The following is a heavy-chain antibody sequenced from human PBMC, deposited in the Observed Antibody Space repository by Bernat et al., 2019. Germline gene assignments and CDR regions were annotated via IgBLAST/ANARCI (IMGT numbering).Heavy chain of an antibody. CDR2: IYSGGST. Sequence: EVQLVESGGGLVQPGGSLRLSCAASGFTVSSNYMSWVRQAPGKGLEWVSVIYSGGSTYYADSVKGRFTISRDNSKNTLYLQMNSLRAEDTAVYYCARDLPRSMVRGADYWGQGTLVTVSS. CDR3: ARDLPRSMVRGADY. CDR1: GFTVSSNY. V-gene: IGHV3-66*01. D-gene: IGHD3-10*01. J-gene: IGHJ4*02.